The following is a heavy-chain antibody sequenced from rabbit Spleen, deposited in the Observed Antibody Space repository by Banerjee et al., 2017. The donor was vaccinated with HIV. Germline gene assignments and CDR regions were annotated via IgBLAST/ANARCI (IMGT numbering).Heavy chain of an antibody. Sequence: QSLEESGGDLVKPGASLTLTCTASGFSFRSDYDMCWVRQAPGKGLEWIACIDTGSGSAYYASWAKGRFTISKTSSTTVTLQMTSLTAADTATYFCVREAGYGGYGDANLWGQGTLVTVS. CDR2: IDTGSGSA. CDR3: VREAGYGGYGDANL. J-gene: IGHJ4*01. D-gene: IGHD6-1*01. V-gene: IGHV1S40*01. CDR1: GFSFRSDYD.